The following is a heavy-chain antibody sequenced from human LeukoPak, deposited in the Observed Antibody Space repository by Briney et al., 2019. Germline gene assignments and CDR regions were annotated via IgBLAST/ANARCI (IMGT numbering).Heavy chain of an antibody. CDR2: ISGSGGST. V-gene: IGHV3-23*01. CDR3: AKDLGLVIIQYYFDY. D-gene: IGHD3-9*01. CDR1: GFTFSSYA. J-gene: IGHJ4*02. Sequence: PGGSLRLSCAASGFTFSSYAMSWVRQAPGKGLEWVSAISGSGGSTYYADSVKGRFTISRDNSKNTLYLQMNSLRAEDTAVYYCAKDLGLVIIQYYFDYWGQGTLVTVSS.